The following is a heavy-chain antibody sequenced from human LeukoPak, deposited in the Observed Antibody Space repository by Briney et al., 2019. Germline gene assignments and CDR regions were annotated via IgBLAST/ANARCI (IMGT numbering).Heavy chain of an antibody. D-gene: IGHD3-22*01. V-gene: IGHV3-20*01. CDR1: GFTFDDYG. J-gene: IGHJ4*02. CDR2: INWNGGST. Sequence: GGSLRLSCAASGFTFDDYGMTWVRQAPGKGLEWVAGINWNGGSTGYADSVKGRFTISRDNAKNSLYLQMNSLRAEDTALHHCARDQGIRFDYDSIEFDYWGQGTLVTVSS. CDR3: ARDQGIRFDYDSIEFDY.